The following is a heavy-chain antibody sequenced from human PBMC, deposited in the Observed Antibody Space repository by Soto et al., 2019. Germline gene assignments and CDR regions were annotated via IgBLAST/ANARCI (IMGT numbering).Heavy chain of an antibody. CDR2: ISYDGSIK. Sequence: QVQLVESGGGVVQPGMSLRLSCAASGFTFSSHSIQWVRQAPGKGLEWVAVISYDGSIKYYADSVKGRFTISRDNSKNTAYLQMNSLRAEDTAVFYCAREWSTSGDLDYWGQGTLVIVSS. CDR3: AREWSTSGDLDY. J-gene: IGHJ4*02. CDR1: GFTFSSHS. D-gene: IGHD3-10*01. V-gene: IGHV3-30-3*01.